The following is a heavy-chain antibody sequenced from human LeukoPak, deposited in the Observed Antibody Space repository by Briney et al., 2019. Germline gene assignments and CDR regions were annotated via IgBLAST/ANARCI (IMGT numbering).Heavy chain of an antibody. J-gene: IGHJ6*02. CDR1: GYTFTSYG. CDR2: ISAYNGNT. CDR3: ASPFGPYSSSWYGYYYYYGMDV. D-gene: IGHD6-13*01. Sequence: GASVKVSCKASGYTFTSYGISWVRQAPGQGLEWMGWISAYNGNTNYAQKLQGRVTMTTDTSTSTAYMELSSLRSEDTAVYYCASPFGPYSSSWYGYYYYYGMDVWGQGTTVTVS. V-gene: IGHV1-18*01.